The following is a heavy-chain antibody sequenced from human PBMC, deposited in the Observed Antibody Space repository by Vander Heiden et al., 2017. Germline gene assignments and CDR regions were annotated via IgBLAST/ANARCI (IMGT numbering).Heavy chain of an antibody. CDR2: MSPDGGHT. CDR1: GYTFTHYD. Sequence: QIQLVQSGPEVKKPGASVQVSCKASGYTFTHYDLHWVRQATGQGPEYMGWMSPDGGHTGYAPKFQGRVTMTRNTSISTAYMELDGLRPEDTAVYYCARTMWFGEEGDDYWGQGTLVTVSS. D-gene: IGHD3-10*01. CDR3: ARTMWFGEEGDDY. V-gene: IGHV1-8*01. J-gene: IGHJ4*02.